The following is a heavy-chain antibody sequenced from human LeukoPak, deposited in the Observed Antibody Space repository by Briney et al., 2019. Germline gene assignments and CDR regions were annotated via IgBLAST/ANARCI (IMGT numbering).Heavy chain of an antibody. CDR2: IYASGRT. V-gene: IGHV4-61*02. CDR1: GVSINSNTYF. D-gene: IGHD3-22*01. Sequence: SETLSLTCTVSGVSINSNTYFWNWIRQPAGKRLEWIGRIYASGRTDYNPSLTSRLSMSINTSSNQISLTLTSVTAADTAVYYCARYVDPYDISPHAFDIWGQGTVVTVSP. J-gene: IGHJ3*02. CDR3: ARYVDPYDISPHAFDI.